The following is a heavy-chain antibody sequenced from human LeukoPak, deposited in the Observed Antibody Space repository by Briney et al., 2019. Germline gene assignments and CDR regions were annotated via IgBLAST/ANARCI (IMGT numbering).Heavy chain of an antibody. CDR2: FDPEDGET. Sequence: ASVKVSCKVSGYTLTELSMHWVRQAPGKGREWMGGFDPEDGETIYAQKFQGRVTMTEDTSTDTAYMELSSLRSEDTAVYYCAAGIYYYGSGGFDGYVWGKGTTVTISS. V-gene: IGHV1-24*01. CDR1: GYTLTELS. J-gene: IGHJ6*04. CDR3: AAGIYYYGSGGFDGYV. D-gene: IGHD3-10*01.